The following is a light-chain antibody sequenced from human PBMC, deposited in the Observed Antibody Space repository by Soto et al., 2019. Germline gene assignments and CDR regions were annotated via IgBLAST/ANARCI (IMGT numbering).Light chain of an antibody. CDR2: AAS. V-gene: IGKV1-39*01. Sequence: DIQMTQSPSSLSASAGDRVTITCRASQSISSYLNWYQQKPGKAPKLLIYAASSLQSGVPSRFSGSGSGTDFTLTISSLQPEDFATYYCQQSYSTPGFTFVPGTKVDIK. J-gene: IGKJ3*01. CDR1: QSISSY. CDR3: QQSYSTPGFT.